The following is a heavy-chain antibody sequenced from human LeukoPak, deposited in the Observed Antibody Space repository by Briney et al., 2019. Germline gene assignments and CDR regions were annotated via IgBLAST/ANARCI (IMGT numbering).Heavy chain of an antibody. CDR2: IIPIFGTA. J-gene: IGHJ4*02. CDR1: GGTFSSYA. CDR3: ARGYNDYGDYVYGD. Sequence: SVKVSCKASGGTFSSYAISWVRQAPGQGLEWMGWIIPIFGTANYAQKFQGRVTITADKSTSTAYMELSSLRSEDTAVYYCARGYNDYGDYVYGDWGQGTLVTVSS. V-gene: IGHV1-69*06. D-gene: IGHD4-17*01.